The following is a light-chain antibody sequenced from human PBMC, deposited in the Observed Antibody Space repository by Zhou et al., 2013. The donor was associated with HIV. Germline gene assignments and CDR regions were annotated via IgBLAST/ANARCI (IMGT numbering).Light chain of an antibody. Sequence: DIQMTQSPSSLSASVGDRVTITCRASQSINTYLNWYQHKPGKAPKLLIYASSTLQSGVPSRFSGSGSGTDFTFTISSLQPEDIATYYCQQYDTYPWTFGQGTKVEIK. CDR1: QSINTY. CDR2: ASS. CDR3: QQYDTYPWT. V-gene: IGKV1-33*01. J-gene: IGKJ1*01.